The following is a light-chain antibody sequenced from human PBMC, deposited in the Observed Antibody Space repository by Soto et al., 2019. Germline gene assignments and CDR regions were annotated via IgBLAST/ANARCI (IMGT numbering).Light chain of an antibody. CDR1: QDIKTY. CDR3: QQYDNLPFT. J-gene: IGKJ3*01. V-gene: IGKV1-33*01. Sequence: DIRMTQSPSSLSASVGDRVTITCQASQDIKTYLNWYQQKPGKAPKLLIYTTSDLQTGVSSRFSGGGSGTHFTFTITNMQPEDVATYYCQQYDNLPFTFGHGTKVDIK. CDR2: TTS.